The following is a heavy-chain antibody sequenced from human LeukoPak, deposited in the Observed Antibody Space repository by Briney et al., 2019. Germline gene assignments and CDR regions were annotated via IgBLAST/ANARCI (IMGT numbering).Heavy chain of an antibody. Sequence: SQTLPLTCAISGDSVSSNSAAWNWIRQSPSRGLEWLGRTYYRSKWYYDYAVSVRSRITINPDTSKNQFSLQLNSVTPEDTAVYYCTRDPSYSSWYTDAFDIWGQGTMVTVSS. V-gene: IGHV6-1*01. J-gene: IGHJ3*02. D-gene: IGHD6-13*01. CDR2: TYYRSKWYY. CDR3: TRDPSYSSWYTDAFDI. CDR1: GDSVSSNSAA.